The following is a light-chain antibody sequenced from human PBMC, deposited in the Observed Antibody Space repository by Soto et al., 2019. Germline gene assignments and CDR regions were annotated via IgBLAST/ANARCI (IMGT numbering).Light chain of an antibody. J-gene: IGLJ1*01. CDR1: SSNIARSF. CDR2: KNN. CDR3: VAWDASLSGYV. V-gene: IGLV1-47*01. Sequence: QSVLTQPPSASGTPGLRVTISCSGSSSNIARSFVYWYQQVPGTAPKLLLFKNNLRPSGFPGRFSGSKSGTSASLAISGLRLEDEGDYYCVAWDASLSGYVFGPGTKLTVL.